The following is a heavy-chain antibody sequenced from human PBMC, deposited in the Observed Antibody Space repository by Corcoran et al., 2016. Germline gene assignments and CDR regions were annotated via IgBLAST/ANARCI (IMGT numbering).Heavy chain of an antibody. CDR3: AKDPEGYSSGWYDY. CDR1: GFTFSSYA. V-gene: IGHV3-23*01. Sequence: EVQLLESGGGLVQPGGSLSLSCAASGFTFSSYAMSWVRQAPGKGLEWVSAISGSGGSTYYADSVKGRFTISRDNSKNTLYLQMNSLRAEDTAVYYCAKDPEGYSSGWYDYWGQGTLVTVSS. D-gene: IGHD6-19*01. J-gene: IGHJ4*02. CDR2: ISGSGGST.